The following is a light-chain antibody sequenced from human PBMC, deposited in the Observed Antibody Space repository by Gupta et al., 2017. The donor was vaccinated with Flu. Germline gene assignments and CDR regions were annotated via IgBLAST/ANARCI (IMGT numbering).Light chain of an antibody. V-gene: IGLV2-11*01. CDR1: SSDVGDYKY. J-gene: IGLJ3*02. CDR3: CSYAGSYVGV. Sequence: QSALTQPRSVSGSPGQSVTISCTGTSSDVGDYKYVSWFQQLPGKAPKLMSFDVTKRPSGVPDRFSGSKSGNTASLTISGLQAEDEAYYDCCSYAGSYVGVFGGGTKLTVL. CDR2: DVT.